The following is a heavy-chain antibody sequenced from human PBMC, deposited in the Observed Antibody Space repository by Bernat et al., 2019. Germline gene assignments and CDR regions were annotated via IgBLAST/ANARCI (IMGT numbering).Heavy chain of an antibody. CDR1: GFSLSNARMG. V-gene: IGHV2-26*01. Sequence: QVTLKESGPVLVKPTETLTLTCTVPGFSLSNARMGVSWIRQPQGKALEWLAHIFSSDEKSYSTPLKSRLTIVKDTSKSQVVLTKTNMDPVDTAKYSGAILPCGKGSGSPLDYWGQGTLVTVSS. D-gene: IGHD3-22*01. J-gene: IGHJ4*02. CDR2: IFSSDEK. CDR3: AILPCGKGSGSPLDY.